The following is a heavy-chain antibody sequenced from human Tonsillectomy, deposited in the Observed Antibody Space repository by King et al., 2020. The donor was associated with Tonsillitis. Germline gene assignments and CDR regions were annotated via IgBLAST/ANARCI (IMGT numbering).Heavy chain of an antibody. CDR2: VNPSGSSV. CDR3: ARGDELAYYETSAYYKY. V-gene: IGHV1-46*03. J-gene: IGHJ4*02. CDR1: GYTFSSYY. Sequence: VQLVQSGAEVKKPGASVKVSCKASGYTFSSYYIHWVRQAPGQGLEWMGIVNPSGSSVTTAQKFHGKVTMTGDTSTNTVYLELSSLRSEDTAVYYCARGDELAYYETSAYYKYWGQGTLVTVSS. D-gene: IGHD3-22*01.